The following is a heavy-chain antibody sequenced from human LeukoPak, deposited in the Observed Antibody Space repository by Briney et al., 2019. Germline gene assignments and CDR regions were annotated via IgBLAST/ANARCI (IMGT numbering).Heavy chain of an antibody. J-gene: IGHJ4*02. D-gene: IGHD3-22*01. Sequence: GGSLRLSCAASGFTFSSYWMSWVRQPPGKGLEWVANIKQDGSEKYYVDSVKGRFTISRDNAKNSLYLQMNSLRAEDTAVYYCGYDSSGYYYVNYWGQGTLVTVSS. CDR3: GYDSSGYYYVNY. CDR1: GFTFSSYW. CDR2: IKQDGSEK. V-gene: IGHV3-7*01.